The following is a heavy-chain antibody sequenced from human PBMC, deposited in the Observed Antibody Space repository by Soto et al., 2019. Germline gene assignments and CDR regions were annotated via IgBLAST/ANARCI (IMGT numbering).Heavy chain of an antibody. J-gene: IGHJ4*02. CDR3: ARQLDSSSWYPFGY. CDR2: IDPSDSYT. V-gene: IGHV5-10-1*01. D-gene: IGHD6-13*01. CDR1: GYSFTSYW. Sequence: GESLKISCKGSGYSFTSYWITWVRQMPGKGLGWMGRIDPSDSYTNYSPSFQGHVTISADKSISTAYLQWSSLKASDTAMYYCARQLDSSSWYPFGYWGQGTLVTVSS.